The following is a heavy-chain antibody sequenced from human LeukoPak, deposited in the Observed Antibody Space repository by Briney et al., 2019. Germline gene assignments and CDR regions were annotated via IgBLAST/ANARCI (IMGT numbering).Heavy chain of an antibody. CDR2: INPNSGGT. V-gene: IGHV1-2*02. J-gene: IGHJ4*02. CDR3: ARVKTMIIVVSLFDY. Sequence: WALVKVSCKASGYTFTGYYMHWVRQAPGQGLEWMGWINPNSGGTNYAQKFQGRVTMTRDTSISTAFMELSRLTSDDTAVYYCARVKTMIIVVSLFDYWGQGTLVTVSS. CDR1: GYTFTGYY. D-gene: IGHD3-22*01.